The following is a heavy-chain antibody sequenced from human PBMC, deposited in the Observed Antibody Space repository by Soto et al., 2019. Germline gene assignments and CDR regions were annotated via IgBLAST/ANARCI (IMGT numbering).Heavy chain of an antibody. CDR1: GFTFSTYA. CDR2: ITGSGGST. Sequence: EVQLLESGGGLVQPGGSLRLSCAASGFTFSTYAMIWVRQAPGKGLEWVSVITGSGGSTYYADSVKGRFTISRDTSKNTLFLQMNSLRAEDTAVYYCAKDRYGDYGGIDYSGQGTMVTVSS. V-gene: IGHV3-23*01. J-gene: IGHJ4*02. CDR3: AKDRYGDYGGIDY. D-gene: IGHD4-17*01.